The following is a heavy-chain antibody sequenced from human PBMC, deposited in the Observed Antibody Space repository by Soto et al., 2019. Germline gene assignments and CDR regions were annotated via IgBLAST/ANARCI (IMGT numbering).Heavy chain of an antibody. CDR1: GGSISSYY. J-gene: IGHJ4*02. CDR3: ARLWGYYFDY. Sequence: QVQLQESGPGLVKPSETLSLTCTVSGGSISSYYWSWIRQPPGKGLEWIGYIYYSGSTNYNPSLKRRITMTVDTSKDPFALKLSSVTAADTAGYYCARLWGYYFDYWGQGTLVTVSS. CDR2: IYYSGST. V-gene: IGHV4-59*08. D-gene: IGHD3-16*01.